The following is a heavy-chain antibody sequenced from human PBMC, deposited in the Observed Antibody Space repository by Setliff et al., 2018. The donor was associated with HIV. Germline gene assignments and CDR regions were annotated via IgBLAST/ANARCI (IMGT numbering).Heavy chain of an antibody. J-gene: IGHJ4*02. CDR2: IRYDASNK. CDR3: AKDPRMIVVVTSTYFDY. V-gene: IGHV3-30*02. CDR1: GFTFSDYG. Sequence: PGGSLRLSCAPSGFTFSDYGIHWVRQAPGKGLEWLTYIRYDASNKFYADSVKGRFTISRDNSKNTLYLQMNSLRPEDAAMYYCAKDPRMIVVVTSTYFDYWGQGTLVTVSS. D-gene: IGHD3-22*01.